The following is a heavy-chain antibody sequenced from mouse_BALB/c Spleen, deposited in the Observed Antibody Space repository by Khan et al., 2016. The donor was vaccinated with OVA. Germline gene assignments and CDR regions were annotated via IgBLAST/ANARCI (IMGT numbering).Heavy chain of an antibody. D-gene: IGHD4-1*01. CDR2: ISSDSYTI. V-gene: IGHV5-17*02. J-gene: IGHJ3*01. CDR1: GFTFSSFG. CDR3: ARGNWAWFAY. Sequence: EVELVESGGGLVQPGGSRKLSCAASGFTFSSFGMHWVRQAPEKGLEWVAYISSDSYTIYYADTVKGRFTISRDNPRKTLFLQMTSLGSEDTAIYYCARGNWAWFAYWGQGTLVTVSA.